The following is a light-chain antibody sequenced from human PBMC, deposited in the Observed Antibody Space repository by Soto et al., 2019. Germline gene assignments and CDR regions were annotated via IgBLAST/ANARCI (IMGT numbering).Light chain of an antibody. CDR1: QSVRSN. Sequence: IGVSQSAGTLSLYKGERVTLSCRASQSVRSNYLAWYQQKPGQAPRLLISDASNRATGIPARFSGSGSGTDFTLTISSLEPEDFAVYYCQQRSNWPLTFGGGTKVDVK. CDR3: QQRSNWPLT. CDR2: DAS. J-gene: IGKJ4*01. V-gene: IGKV3-11*01.